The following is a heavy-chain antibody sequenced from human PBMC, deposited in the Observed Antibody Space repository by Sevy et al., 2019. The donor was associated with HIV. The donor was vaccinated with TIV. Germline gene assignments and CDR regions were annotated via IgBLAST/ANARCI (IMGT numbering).Heavy chain of an antibody. J-gene: IGHJ5*02. D-gene: IGHD3-9*01. V-gene: IGHV4-39*01. CDR1: GGSISSSSYY. CDR3: ARVYYVILTGYYGGVWGWFDP. Sequence: SETLSLTCTVSGGSISSSSYYWGWIRQPPGKGLEWIGSIYYSGSTYYNPSLKSRVTISVDTSKNQFSLKLSSVTAADAAVYYCARVYYVILTGYYGGVWGWFDPWGRGTLVTVSS. CDR2: IYYSGST.